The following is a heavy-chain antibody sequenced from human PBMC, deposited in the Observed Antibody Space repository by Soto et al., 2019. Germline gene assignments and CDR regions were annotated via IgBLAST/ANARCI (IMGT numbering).Heavy chain of an antibody. J-gene: IGHJ4*02. Sequence: LATLSLTGPFAGVSRVSLDHWVWIRQPTGKGLEWIGSIDDGGEVYYNPSLTGRVTLFVVTSKNSFSLNLNSVTATDTAFYYCAVAPPVEVAGPDFWGQGTLVTVSS. CDR1: GVSRVSLDH. D-gene: IGHD6-19*01. V-gene: IGHV4-39*02. CDR3: AVAPPVEVAGPDF. CDR2: IDDGGEV.